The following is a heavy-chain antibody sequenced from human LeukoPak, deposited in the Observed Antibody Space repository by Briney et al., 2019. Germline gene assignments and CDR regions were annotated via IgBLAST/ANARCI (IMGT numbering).Heavy chain of an antibody. D-gene: IGHD3-10*01. V-gene: IGHV3-23*01. CDR2: ISGSGGST. CDR3: AKPIISDAFEI. J-gene: IGHJ3*02. Sequence: GGTLRLSCAASGFTLSSYAMSWVRQAPEKGQEWVSAISGSGGSTYYADPAKGRFTISRDNSKSTLYLQMNSLRVDDTAVYYCAKPIISDAFEIWGQGTMGTVSS. CDR1: GFTLSSYA.